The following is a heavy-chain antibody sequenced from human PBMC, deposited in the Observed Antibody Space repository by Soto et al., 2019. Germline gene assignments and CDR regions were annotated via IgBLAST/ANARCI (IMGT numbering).Heavy chain of an antibody. CDR2: INQDGSEK. J-gene: IGHJ4*02. Sequence: EVQLVESGGGLVQPGGSLRLSCAASGFSFSNYLMTWVRQAPGKGLEWVASINQDGSEKYYVDSVKGRFTTSRDNAKNSLYLQMNSLRAEDTAVYYCARPYSDWGQGTLVTVSS. D-gene: IGHD2-15*01. V-gene: IGHV3-7*03. CDR3: ARPYSD. CDR1: GFSFSNYL.